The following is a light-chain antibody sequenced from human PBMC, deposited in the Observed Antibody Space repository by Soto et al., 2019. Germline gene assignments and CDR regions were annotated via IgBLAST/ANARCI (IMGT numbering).Light chain of an antibody. J-gene: IGKJ5*01. CDR1: QDINKF. V-gene: IGKV1-33*01. Sequence: DIQMTQSPSSLSASVGDTVTITCQASQDINKFLNWYQQKPGKAPQLLIYDVSNLETGVPSRFSGSGSETHFTLTINSLQPEDIATYYCQQYDNYDITFGQGTRLDIK. CDR3: QQYDNYDIT. CDR2: DVS.